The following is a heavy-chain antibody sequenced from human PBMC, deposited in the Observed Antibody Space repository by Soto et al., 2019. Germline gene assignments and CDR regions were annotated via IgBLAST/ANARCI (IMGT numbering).Heavy chain of an antibody. V-gene: IGHV5-10-1*01. J-gene: IGHJ4*02. Sequence: GESLKISCKGSGYSFAVYWITWVRQKPGKGLEWMGGIDPRDSQTYYSPSFRGHVTIPVTKSITTVFLQWSSLRASDTAMYYCARQIYDSDTGPNFQYYFDSWGQGTPVTVSS. CDR1: GYSFAVYW. D-gene: IGHD3-22*01. CDR2: IDPRDSQT. CDR3: ARQIYDSDTGPNFQYYFDS.